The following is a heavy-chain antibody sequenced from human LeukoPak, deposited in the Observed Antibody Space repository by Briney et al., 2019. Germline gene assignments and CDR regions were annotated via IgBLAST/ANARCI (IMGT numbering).Heavy chain of an antibody. CDR3: AKDRVVGSSWYYFDY. Sequence: PGGSPRLSCAASGFTFSSYAMSWVRQAPGKGLEWVSAISGSGGSTYYADSVKGRFTISRDNSKNTLYLQMNSLRAEDTAVYYCAKDRVVGSSWYYFDYWGQGTLVTVSS. V-gene: IGHV3-23*01. J-gene: IGHJ4*02. CDR2: ISGSGGST. CDR1: GFTFSSYA. D-gene: IGHD6-13*01.